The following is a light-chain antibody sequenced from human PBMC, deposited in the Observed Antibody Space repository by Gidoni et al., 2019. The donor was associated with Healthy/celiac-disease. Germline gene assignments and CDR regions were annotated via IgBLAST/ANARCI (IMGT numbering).Light chain of an antibody. CDR3: QQRSNWTTIT. J-gene: IGKJ5*01. Sequence: EIVLTQSPATLSLSPGERATLSCRASQSVSIYLAWYQQKPGQAHRLLIYDASNRATGIPARFRGSGSGTDFTLTISSLEPEDFEVYYCQQRSNWTTITFGQGTRLEIK. CDR2: DAS. CDR1: QSVSIY. V-gene: IGKV3-11*01.